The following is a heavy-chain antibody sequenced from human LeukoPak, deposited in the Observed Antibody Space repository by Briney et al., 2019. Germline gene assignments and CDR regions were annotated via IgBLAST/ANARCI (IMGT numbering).Heavy chain of an antibody. Sequence: ASVKVSCKASGYTFTSYDINWVRQAPGQGLEWMGRINPNSGGTNYAQKFQGRVTMTRDTSISTAYMELSRLRSDDTAVYYCARPWEITMSERSYNWFDSWGQGTLVTVSS. CDR3: ARPWEITMSERSYNWFDS. D-gene: IGHD1-26*01. CDR2: INPNSGGT. V-gene: IGHV1-2*02. CDR1: GYTFTSYD. J-gene: IGHJ5*01.